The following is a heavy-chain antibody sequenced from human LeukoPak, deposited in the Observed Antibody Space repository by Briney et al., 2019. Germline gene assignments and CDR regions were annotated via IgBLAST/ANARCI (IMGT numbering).Heavy chain of an antibody. CDR1: GFTFSNCY. V-gene: IGHV3-11*06. J-gene: IGHJ1*01. Sequence: PGGSLRLSCAASGFTFSNCYMSWIRQAPGKGPEWVSFISSSSSYIYYADSVKGRFAISRDNAKNSLYLQMNSLRAEDTAVYYCARSKQLDPEYFQHWGQGTLVTVSS. CDR2: ISSSSSYI. CDR3: ARSKQLDPEYFQH. D-gene: IGHD6-6*01.